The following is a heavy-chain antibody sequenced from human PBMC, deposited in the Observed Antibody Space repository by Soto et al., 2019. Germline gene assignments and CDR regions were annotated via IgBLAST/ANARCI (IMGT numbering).Heavy chain of an antibody. J-gene: IGHJ3*02. D-gene: IGHD3-3*01. CDR1: GYPVTAYY. CDR2: INPATGAA. Sequence: QLHLVQSGAVVKKPGASVTVSCSASGYPVTAYYMHWVRQAPGRGLEWMGGINPATGAAKYTQTFQGRVTITGATSTSTVFKELSGLTSEDTAVFYCARGGGVGVAGSAAFDMWGQGTLVTVSS. CDR3: ARGGGVGVAGSAAFDM. V-gene: IGHV1-2*02.